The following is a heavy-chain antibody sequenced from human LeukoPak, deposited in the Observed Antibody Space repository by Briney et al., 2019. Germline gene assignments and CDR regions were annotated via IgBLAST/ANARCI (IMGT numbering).Heavy chain of an antibody. J-gene: IGHJ4*02. CDR3: AKERYSSSSLFAITPFDY. Sequence: GGSLRLSCAASGFTFSSYGMHWVRQAPGKGLEWVAIIQYDGNNKHYVDSVQGRFTISRDNSKNTLYLQMNSLRPEDTAVYYCAKERYSSSSLFAITPFDYWGQGSLVTVSS. V-gene: IGHV3-30*02. CDR1: GFTFSSYG. D-gene: IGHD6-13*01. CDR2: IQYDGNNK.